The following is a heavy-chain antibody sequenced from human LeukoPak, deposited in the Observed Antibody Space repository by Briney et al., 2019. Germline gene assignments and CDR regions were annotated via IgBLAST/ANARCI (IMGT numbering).Heavy chain of an antibody. D-gene: IGHD1-26*01. J-gene: IGHJ6*03. Sequence: SETLTLTCAVSGYSISSGYYWGWLRPPPGEGLEWIGSIYHSGSTYYNPSLNIRITISVDTYKNQFSLKMSSVTAADTGVYYCAISWDYYYYYYMDVGGKGTTVTVSS. CDR3: AISWDYYYYYYMDV. CDR2: IYHSGST. V-gene: IGHV4-38-2*01. CDR1: GYSISSGYY.